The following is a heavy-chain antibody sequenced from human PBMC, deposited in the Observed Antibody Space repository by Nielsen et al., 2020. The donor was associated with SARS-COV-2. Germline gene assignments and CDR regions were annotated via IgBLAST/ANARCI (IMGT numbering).Heavy chain of an antibody. Sequence: VRQAPGKGLEWVSAISGSGGSTYYADSVKGRFTISRDNSKNTLYLQMNSLRAEDTAVYYCAKTAFRYCSGGSCYFDYWGQGTLVTVSS. D-gene: IGHD2-15*01. CDR3: AKTAFRYCSGGSCYFDY. CDR2: ISGSGGST. J-gene: IGHJ4*02. V-gene: IGHV3-23*01.